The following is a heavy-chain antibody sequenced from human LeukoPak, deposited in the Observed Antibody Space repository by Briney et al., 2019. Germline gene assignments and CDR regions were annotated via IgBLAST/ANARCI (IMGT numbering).Heavy chain of an antibody. CDR1: GFTFSSYE. Sequence: GGSQRLSCAASGFTFSSYEMNWVRQAPGKGLEWVSGISGSGGATYYADSVKGRFTISRDDPHNTLYLQMNSLRAEDTAVYFCARGGVDYYGSGTYYLMYYFDYWGQGALVTVSS. CDR2: ISGSGGAT. V-gene: IGHV3-23*01. J-gene: IGHJ4*02. D-gene: IGHD3-10*01. CDR3: ARGGVDYYGSGTYYLMYYFDY.